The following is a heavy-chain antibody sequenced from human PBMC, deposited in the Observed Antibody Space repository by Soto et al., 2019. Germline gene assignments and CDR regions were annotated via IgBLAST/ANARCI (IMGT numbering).Heavy chain of an antibody. CDR3: ARDNGYSYGYTLDH. J-gene: IGHJ4*02. V-gene: IGHV4-59*01. D-gene: IGHD5-18*01. CDR1: GGSISSYY. CDR2: IYYSGST. Sequence: PSETLSLTCTVSGGSISSYYWSWIRQPPGKGLEWFGYIYYSGSTNYNPSLKSRVTISVDTSKNQFSLKLSSVTASDTAVYYCARDNGYSYGYTLDHWGQGTLVTVSS.